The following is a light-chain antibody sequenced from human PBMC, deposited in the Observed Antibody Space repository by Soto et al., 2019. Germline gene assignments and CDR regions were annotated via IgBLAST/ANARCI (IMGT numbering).Light chain of an antibody. J-gene: IGKJ5*01. V-gene: IGKV1-5*03. CDR1: QYVGSW. CDR2: KAS. CDR3: QRYNGT. Sequence: DIQLTQSPSTRSSSLGDRVTITCRASQYVGSWLAWYQQKQGKAPKLLIYKASNLQSGVPSRFSGSGSATEFTLTIRRLQPDDSATYYCQRYNGTFGQVTHWRL.